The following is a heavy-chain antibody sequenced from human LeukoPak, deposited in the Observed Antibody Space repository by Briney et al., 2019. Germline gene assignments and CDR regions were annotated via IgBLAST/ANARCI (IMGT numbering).Heavy chain of an antibody. V-gene: IGHV3-53*01. CDR3: ARGGSYLSAFDI. Sequence: ETLSLTCTVSGGLISISTYYWGWVRQAPGKGLEWVSIIYSGGSTFYADSVKGRFTISRDNSKNTLYLQMNSLRAEDTAVYYCARGGSYLSAFDIWGQGTMVTVSS. J-gene: IGHJ3*02. CDR2: IYSGGST. CDR1: GGLISISTYY. D-gene: IGHD1-26*01.